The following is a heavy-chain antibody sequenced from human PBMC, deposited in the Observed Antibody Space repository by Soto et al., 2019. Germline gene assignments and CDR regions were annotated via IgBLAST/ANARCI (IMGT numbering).Heavy chain of an antibody. D-gene: IGHD2-15*01. J-gene: IGHJ5*02. V-gene: IGHV4-59*08. CDR3: ARHMGYCSGGSCYRPIWFDP. Sequence: LSETLSLTCTVSGGSISSYYWSWIRQPPGKGLEWIGYIYYSGSTNYNPSLKSRVTISVDTSKNQFSLKLSSVTAADTAVYYCARHMGYCSGGSCYRPIWFDPWGQGTLVTVSS. CDR2: IYYSGST. CDR1: GGSISSYY.